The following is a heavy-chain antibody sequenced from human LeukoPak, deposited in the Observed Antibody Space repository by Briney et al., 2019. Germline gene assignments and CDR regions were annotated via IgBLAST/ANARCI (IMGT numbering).Heavy chain of an antibody. CDR1: GFTFSNAW. V-gene: IGHV3-15*01. CDR3: TKSLDCSRATCDA. Sequence: GGSLRLSCAASGFTFSNAWMSWVRQAPGKGLEWVGRIRSKANGGTTDYAAPVKGRFTISRDDTENTLYLQMSSLNTEDTAVYYCTKSLDCSRATCDAWGQGTLVTVSA. CDR2: IRSKANGGTT. J-gene: IGHJ5*02. D-gene: IGHD2-15*01.